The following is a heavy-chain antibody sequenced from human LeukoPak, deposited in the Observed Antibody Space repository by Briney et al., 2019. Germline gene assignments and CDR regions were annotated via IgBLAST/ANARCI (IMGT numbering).Heavy chain of an antibody. CDR1: GGSISSYF. D-gene: IGHD6-13*01. CDR3: ARATRASAAGYFQH. Sequence: SETLSLTCTVSGGSISSYFWGWIRQSPGKGLEWIGYIYDSGSTNYNPSLKSRVTISVDTSKNQFSLKLNSVTAADTAVYYCARATRASAAGYFQHWGQGTLVTVSS. J-gene: IGHJ1*01. CDR2: IYDSGST. V-gene: IGHV4-59*01.